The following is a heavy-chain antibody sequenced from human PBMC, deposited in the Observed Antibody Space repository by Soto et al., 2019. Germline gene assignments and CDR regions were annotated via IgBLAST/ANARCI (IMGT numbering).Heavy chain of an antibody. CDR2: ISGSGGST. J-gene: IGHJ4*02. CDR1: GFTFSSYA. Sequence: GGSLRLSCAASGFTFSSYAMSWVRQAPGKGLEWVSAISGSGGSTYYADSVKGRFTISRDNSKNTLYLQMNSLRAEDTAVYYCAMVRFLEWLPFDYWGQGTLVTVSS. CDR3: AMVRFLEWLPFDY. D-gene: IGHD3-3*01. V-gene: IGHV3-23*01.